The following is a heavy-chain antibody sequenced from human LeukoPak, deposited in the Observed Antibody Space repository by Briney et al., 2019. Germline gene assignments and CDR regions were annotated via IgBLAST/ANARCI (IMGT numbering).Heavy chain of an antibody. CDR2: INPNSGGT. D-gene: IGHD1-26*01. Sequence: ASVTVSCKASGYTFTGYYMHWVRQAPGQGLEWMGWINPNSGGTNYAQKFQGGVTMTRDTSISTAYMELSRLRSDDTAVYYCARDGSSSLSYFDYWGQGTLVTVSS. V-gene: IGHV1-2*02. J-gene: IGHJ4*02. CDR1: GYTFTGYY. CDR3: ARDGSSSLSYFDY.